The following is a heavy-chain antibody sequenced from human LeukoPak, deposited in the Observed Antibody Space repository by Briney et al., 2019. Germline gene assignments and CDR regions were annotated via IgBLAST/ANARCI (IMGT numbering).Heavy chain of an antibody. J-gene: IGHJ4*02. Sequence: ASVKVSCKASGYTFTGYYMHWVRQAPGQGLEWMGWINPNSGGTNYAQKFQGRVTMTRDTSISTAYMELSRLRSDDTAVYYCARETRPVLLWFGDPTGPIDYWGQGTLVPSPQ. V-gene: IGHV1-2*02. D-gene: IGHD3-10*01. CDR3: ARETRPVLLWFGDPTGPIDY. CDR1: GYTFTGYY. CDR2: INPNSGGT.